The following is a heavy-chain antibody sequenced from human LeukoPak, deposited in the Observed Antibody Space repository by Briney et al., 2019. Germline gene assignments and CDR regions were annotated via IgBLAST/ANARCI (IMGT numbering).Heavy chain of an antibody. CDR1: GFTFSDYY. CDR3: TRDSSGWYWFDP. V-gene: IGHV3-49*03. CDR2: IRSKAYGGTT. Sequence: GSLRLSCAASGFTFSDYYMSWIRQAPGKGLEWVGFIRSKAYGGTTEYAASVKGRFTISRDDSKSIAYLQMNSLKTEDTAVYYCTRDSSGWYWFDPWGQGTLVTVSS. J-gene: IGHJ5*02. D-gene: IGHD6-19*01.